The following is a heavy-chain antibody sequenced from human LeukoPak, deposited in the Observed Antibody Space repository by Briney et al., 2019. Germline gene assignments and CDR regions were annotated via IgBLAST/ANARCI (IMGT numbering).Heavy chain of an antibody. CDR3: ARGGGLLRFEPFDY. Sequence: SVKVSCKASGGTFSSYAISWVRQAPGQGLEWMGRIIPILGIANYAQKFQGRVTITADKSTSTAYMELSSLRSEDTAVYYCARGGGLLRFEPFDYWGQGTLVTVSS. CDR2: IIPILGIA. D-gene: IGHD3-3*01. CDR1: GGTFSSYA. J-gene: IGHJ4*02. V-gene: IGHV1-69*04.